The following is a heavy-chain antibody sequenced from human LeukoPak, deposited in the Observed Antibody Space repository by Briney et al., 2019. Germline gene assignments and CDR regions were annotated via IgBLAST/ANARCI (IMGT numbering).Heavy chain of an antibody. CDR2: IFTSGST. D-gene: IGHD5-24*01. CDR3: AREGQLLQVAFYFDY. Sequence: SETLSLTCTVSGGSISSYYWSWIRQPAGKGLEWIGRIFTSGSTNYNPSLKGRVTMSIDTSKKQFSLKLSSVTAADTAVYYCAREGQLLQVAFYFDYWGQGTLVTVSS. V-gene: IGHV4-4*07. J-gene: IGHJ4*02. CDR1: GGSISSYY.